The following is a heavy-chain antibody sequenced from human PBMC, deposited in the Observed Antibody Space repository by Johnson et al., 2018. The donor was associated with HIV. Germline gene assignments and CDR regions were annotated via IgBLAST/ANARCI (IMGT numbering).Heavy chain of an antibody. Sequence: QVQLVESGGGVVQPGGSLRLSCAASGFTFSSYGMHWVRQAPGKGLEWVAFIRYDGSNKYYADSVKGRFTISRDNSKNTLHLQMNSLRAEDTAFYYCARDRRNRQWQRLDAFDIWGQGTMVIVSS. CDR2: IRYDGSNK. CDR3: ARDRRNRQWQRLDAFDI. D-gene: IGHD6-19*01. CDR1: GFTFSSYG. J-gene: IGHJ3*02. V-gene: IGHV3-30*02.